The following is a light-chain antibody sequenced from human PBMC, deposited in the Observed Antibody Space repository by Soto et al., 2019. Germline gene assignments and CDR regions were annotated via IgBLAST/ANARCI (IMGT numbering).Light chain of an antibody. CDR3: QQYNNWPPK. Sequence: IVTTQSPATLSLTPGERDTLSCRASRSVSNNLAWYHQRPGQAPRLLIYGASTRVTGIPARFSGSGSGTEFTLTIGSLQSEDFGVYYCQQYNNWPPKFGQGTKVDI. J-gene: IGKJ1*01. CDR1: RSVSNN. CDR2: GAS. V-gene: IGKV3-15*01.